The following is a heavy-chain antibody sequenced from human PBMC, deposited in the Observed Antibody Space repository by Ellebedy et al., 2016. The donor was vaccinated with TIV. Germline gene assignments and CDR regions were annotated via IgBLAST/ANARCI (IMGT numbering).Heavy chain of an antibody. CDR1: GGSISSSSYY. CDR3: ARDAVAGTDY. Sequence: SETLSLTXTVSGGSISSSSYYWGWIRQPPGKGLEWIGSIYYSGSTYYNPSLKSRVTISVDTSKNQFSLKLSSVTAADTAVYYCARDAVAGTDYWGQGTLVTVSS. J-gene: IGHJ4*02. CDR2: IYYSGST. D-gene: IGHD6-19*01. V-gene: IGHV4-39*07.